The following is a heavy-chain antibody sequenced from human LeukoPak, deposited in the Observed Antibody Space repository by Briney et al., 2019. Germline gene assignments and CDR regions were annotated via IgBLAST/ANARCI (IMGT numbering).Heavy chain of an antibody. CDR1: GFNVNSNY. CDR3: ARDRADSSGWFNYWYFAL. CDR2: IYSGGST. D-gene: IGHD6-19*01. Sequence: LPGGSLRLSCAASGFNVNSNYMNWVRQAPGKGLEWVSAIYSGGSTYYADSVKGRFTISRDNSKNTLYLQMNSLRTEDTAVYYCARDRADSSGWFNYWYFALWGRGTLVTVSS. V-gene: IGHV3-53*01. J-gene: IGHJ2*01.